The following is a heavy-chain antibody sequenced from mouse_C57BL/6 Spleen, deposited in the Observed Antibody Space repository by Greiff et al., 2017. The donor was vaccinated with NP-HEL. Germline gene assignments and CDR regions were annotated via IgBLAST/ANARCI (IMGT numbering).Heavy chain of an antibody. J-gene: IGHJ1*03. CDR3: TKSITTVVGPYWYFDV. CDR2: IRNKANNHAT. V-gene: IGHV6-6*01. CDR1: GFTFSDAW. D-gene: IGHD1-1*01. Sequence: EVMLVESGGGLVQPGGSMKLSCAASGFTFSDAWMDWVRQSPEKGLEWVAEIRNKANNHATYYAESVKGRFTISRDDSKSSVYLQMNSLRAEDTGIYYCTKSITTVVGPYWYFDVWGTGTTVTVSS.